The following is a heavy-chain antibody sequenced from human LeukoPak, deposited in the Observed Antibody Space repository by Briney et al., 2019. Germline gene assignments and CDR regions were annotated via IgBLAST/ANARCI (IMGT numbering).Heavy chain of an antibody. J-gene: IGHJ5*02. CDR1: GFTFSSYS. CDR3: ARTNYGSGSYHYEGWFDP. CDR2: ISSSGSTI. Sequence: GGSLRLSCAASGFTFSSYSMNWVRQAPGKGLEWVSYISSSGSTIYYADSVKGRFTISRDNAKNSLYLQMNSLRAEDTAVYYCARTNYGSGSYHYEGWFDPWGQGTLVTVSS. D-gene: IGHD3-10*01. V-gene: IGHV3-48*04.